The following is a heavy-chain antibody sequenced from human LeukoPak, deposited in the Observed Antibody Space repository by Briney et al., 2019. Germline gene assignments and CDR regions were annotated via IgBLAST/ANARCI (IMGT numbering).Heavy chain of an antibody. Sequence: GGSLRLSCAASGNYWMHWVRQVPGKGLVWVSHINSDGSWTSYADSVKGRFTISKDNAKNTVYLQMNSLRAEDTAVYYCARDSVGVPTDFDYWGQGTLVTVSS. CDR2: INSDGSWT. D-gene: IGHD1-26*01. CDR3: ARDSVGVPTDFDY. CDR1: GNYW. J-gene: IGHJ4*02. V-gene: IGHV3-74*01.